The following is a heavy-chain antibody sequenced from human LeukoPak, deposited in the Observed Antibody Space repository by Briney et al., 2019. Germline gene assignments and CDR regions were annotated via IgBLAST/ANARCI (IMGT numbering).Heavy chain of an antibody. D-gene: IGHD4-17*01. CDR1: GFTFSDYY. CDR2: ISSSGSTI. CDR3: ARDFADYGDYGGMMDAFDI. Sequence: RSGGSLRLSCAASGFTFSDYYMSWIRQAPGKGLEWVSYISSSGSTIYYADSVKGRFTISRDNAKNSLYLQMNSLRAEDTAVYYCARDFADYGDYGGMMDAFDIWGQGTMVTVSS. V-gene: IGHV3-11*01. J-gene: IGHJ3*02.